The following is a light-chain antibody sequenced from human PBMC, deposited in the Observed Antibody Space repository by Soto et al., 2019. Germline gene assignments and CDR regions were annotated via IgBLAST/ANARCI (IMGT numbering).Light chain of an antibody. V-gene: IGLV1-40*01. CDR3: QSYDSSYHVV. CDR2: GNS. CDR1: SSNIGAGYD. J-gene: IGLJ2*01. Sequence: QSVLTQPPSVSGVPGQRVTISCTGSSSNIGAGYDVHWYQQLPGTAPKLLIYGNSNRPSGVPDRFSGSKSGTSASLAITGLQAEDEADYYCQSYDSSYHVVFGGGTKLTVL.